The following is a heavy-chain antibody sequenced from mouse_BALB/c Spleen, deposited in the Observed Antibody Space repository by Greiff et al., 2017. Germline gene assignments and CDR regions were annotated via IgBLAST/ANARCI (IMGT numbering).Heavy chain of an antibody. CDR1: GYTFSSYW. D-gene: IGHD2-3*01. CDR3: ARGGLLQYWYFDV. J-gene: IGHJ1*01. CDR2: ILPGSGST. Sequence: VHLVESGAELMKPGASVKISCKATGYTFSSYWIEWVKQRPGHGLEWIGEILPGSGSTNYNEKFKGKATFTADTSSNTAYMQLSSLTSEDSAVYYCARGGLLQYWYFDVWGAGTTVTVSS. V-gene: IGHV1-9*01.